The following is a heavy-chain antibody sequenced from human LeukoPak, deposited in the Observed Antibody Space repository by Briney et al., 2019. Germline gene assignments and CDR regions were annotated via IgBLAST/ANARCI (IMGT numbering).Heavy chain of an antibody. V-gene: IGHV3-23*01. CDR2: LSGSGGTT. J-gene: IGHJ3*02. CDR1: GFTFNTYA. D-gene: IGHD3-10*01. Sequence: PGGSLRLSCAASGFTFNTYAMNWVRQAPGKGLEWVSALSGSGGTTYYADSVKGRFTISRDNSKYTVYLQMNSLRAEDTAVYYCAKAGYHGSGSGVFAFDIWGQGTMVTVSS. CDR3: AKAGYHGSGSGVFAFDI.